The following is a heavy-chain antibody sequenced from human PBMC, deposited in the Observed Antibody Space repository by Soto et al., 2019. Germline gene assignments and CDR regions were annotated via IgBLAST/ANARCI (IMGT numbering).Heavy chain of an antibody. CDR1: AFTFTNDA. V-gene: IGHV3-23*01. CDR3: AKREHSTSWYWFDP. D-gene: IGHD6-13*01. J-gene: IGHJ5*02. CDR2: ISGSGGST. Sequence: EVQLLESGGGLVQPGGSLRLSCAASAFTFTNDAMSWVRQAPGKGLEWVSSISGSGGSTYYADSVQGRFTISRDNSNNTLYLQMDSLRAEDTAVYFCAKREHSTSWYWFDPWGQGTQVTVSS.